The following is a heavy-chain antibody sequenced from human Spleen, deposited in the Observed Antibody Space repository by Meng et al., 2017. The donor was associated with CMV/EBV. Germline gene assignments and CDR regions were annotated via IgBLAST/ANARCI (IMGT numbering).Heavy chain of an antibody. CDR1: GDSVSSNNW. CDR3: TTWAATKSSFFGP. J-gene: IGHJ5*02. D-gene: IGHD1-26*01. V-gene: IGHV4-4*02. CDR2: NYHRGST. Sequence: CGDSVSSNNWWSWVRQPPGKGLGWIGENYHRGSTHYNPSLKSRVTISVDTSKNQFSLKLGSVTAADTAVYYCTTWAATKSSFFGPWGQGILVTVSS.